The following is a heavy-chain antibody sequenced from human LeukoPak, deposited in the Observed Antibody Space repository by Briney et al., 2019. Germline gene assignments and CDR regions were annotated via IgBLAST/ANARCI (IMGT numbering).Heavy chain of an antibody. CDR1: GGSISSYY. J-gene: IGHJ4*02. Sequence: PSETLSLTCTVSGGSISSYYWSWIRQPPGKGLEWIGYIYYSGSTNYNPSLKSRVTISVDTSKNQFSLKLSSVTAADTAVYYCARDYPKGYYFDYRGQGTLVTVSS. CDR2: IYYSGST. V-gene: IGHV4-59*01. CDR3: ARDYPKGYYFDY.